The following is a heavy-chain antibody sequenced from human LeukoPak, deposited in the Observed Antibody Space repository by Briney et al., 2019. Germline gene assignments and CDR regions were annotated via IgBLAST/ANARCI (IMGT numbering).Heavy chain of an antibody. CDR2: INPSGGST. CDR3: ARREAVAGTIDY. CDR1: GYTFTSYY. V-gene: IGHV1-46*01. D-gene: IGHD6-19*01. Sequence: ASVKVSCKASGYTFTSYYMHWVRQAPGQGLEWMGIINPSGGSTSYAQKFQGRVTMTRDMSTSTVYMELSSLRSEDTAVYYCARREAVAGTIDYWGQGTLVTVSS. J-gene: IGHJ4*02.